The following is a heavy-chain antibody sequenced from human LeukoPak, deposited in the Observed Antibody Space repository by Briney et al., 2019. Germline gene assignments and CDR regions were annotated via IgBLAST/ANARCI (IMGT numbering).Heavy chain of an antibody. CDR1: GFTFDDYA. CDR2: ISGDGGST. J-gene: IGHJ3*02. Sequence: GGSLRLSCAASGFTFDDYAMHWVRQAPGKGLEWVSLISGDGGSTYYADSAKGRFTISRDNSKNSLYLQMNSLRTEDTALYYCAKDSSLYYYDSSGYSHAFDIWGQGTMVTVSS. V-gene: IGHV3-43*02. D-gene: IGHD3-22*01. CDR3: AKDSSLYYYDSSGYSHAFDI.